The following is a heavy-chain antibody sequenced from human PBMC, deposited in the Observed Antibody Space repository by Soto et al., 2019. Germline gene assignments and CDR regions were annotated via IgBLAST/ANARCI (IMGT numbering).Heavy chain of an antibody. D-gene: IGHD1-1*01. V-gene: IGHV3-13*01. CDR2: IGTAGDT. CDR1: GFTFSSYD. CDR3: ARASRDGYNYYFDY. Sequence: EVQLVESGGGLVQPGGSLRLSCAASGFTFSSYDMHWVRQATGKGLEWVSAIGTAGDTYYPGSVKGRFTISRENAKNSLYLQMNSLRAEDTAVYYCARASRDGYNYYFDYWGQGTLVTVSS. J-gene: IGHJ4*02.